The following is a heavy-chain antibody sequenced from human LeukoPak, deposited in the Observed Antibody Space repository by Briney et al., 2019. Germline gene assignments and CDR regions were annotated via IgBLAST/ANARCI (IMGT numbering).Heavy chain of an antibody. CDR1: GGSFSGYY. J-gene: IGHJ3*02. CDR2: INHSGST. CDR3: ARDGEPEAFDI. D-gene: IGHD1-26*01. Sequence: SETLSLTCAVYGGSFSGYYWSWIRQPPGKGLEWIGEINHSGSTNYNPSLKSRVTISVDTSKNQFSLKLSSVTAADTAVYYCARDGEPEAFDIWGQGTMVTVSS. V-gene: IGHV4-34*01.